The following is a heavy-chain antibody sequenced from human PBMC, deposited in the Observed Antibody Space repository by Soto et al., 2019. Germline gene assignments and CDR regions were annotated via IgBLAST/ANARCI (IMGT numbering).Heavy chain of an antibody. CDR2: IKQDGSEK. V-gene: IGHV3-7*01. D-gene: IGHD2-2*01. CDR1: GFTFSSYW. Sequence: PGGSLRLSCAASGFTFSSYWMSWVRQAPGKGLEWVANIKQDGSEKYYVDSVKGRFTISRDNAKNSLYLQMNSLRAEDTAVYYCARDWRSTSSLFDYWGQGTLVTVSS. CDR3: ARDWRSTSSLFDY. J-gene: IGHJ4*02.